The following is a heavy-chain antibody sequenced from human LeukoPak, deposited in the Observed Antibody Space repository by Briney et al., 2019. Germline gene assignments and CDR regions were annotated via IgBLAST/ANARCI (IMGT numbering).Heavy chain of an antibody. CDR2: ISSSSSYI. J-gene: IGHJ4*02. Sequence: GGSLRLSCAASGFTFSSYNMNWVRQAPGKGLEWVSSISSSSSYIYYADSVKGRFTISGDNAKNSLYLQMNSLRAEDTAVYYCVREKAVGTVTTIDYWGQGTLVTVSS. CDR3: VREKAVGTVTTIDY. CDR1: GFTFSSYN. D-gene: IGHD4-17*01. V-gene: IGHV3-21*01.